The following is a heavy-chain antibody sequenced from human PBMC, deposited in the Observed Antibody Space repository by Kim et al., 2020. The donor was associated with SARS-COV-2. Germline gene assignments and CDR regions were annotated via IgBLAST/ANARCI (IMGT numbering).Heavy chain of an antibody. CDR1: GFTFNTYA. Sequence: GGSLRLSCVASGFTFNTYAMNWVRQAPERGLEWVSGISAGDGDTYYADSVKGRFTISRDNSKNTVHLQMNSLRADDTAVYYCAKYGRRSTVAVAGSAPFDYWGQGTLVTVSS. D-gene: IGHD6-19*01. V-gene: IGHV3-23*01. CDR3: AKYGRRSTVAVAGSAPFDY. CDR2: ISAGDGDT. J-gene: IGHJ4*02.